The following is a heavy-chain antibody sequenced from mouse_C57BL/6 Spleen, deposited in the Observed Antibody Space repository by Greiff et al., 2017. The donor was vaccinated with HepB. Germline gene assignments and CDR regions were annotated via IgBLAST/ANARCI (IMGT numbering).Heavy chain of an antibody. J-gene: IGHJ1*03. CDR2: ISSGGSYT. V-gene: IGHV5-6*02. CDR3: ARRGTTVGASYWYFDV. CDR1: GFTFSSYG. Sequence: EVKLVESGGDLVKPGGSLKLSCAASGFTFSSYGMSWVRQTPDKRLGWVATISSGGSYTYYPDSVKGRFTISRDNAKNTLYLQMSSLKSEDTAMYYCARRGTTVGASYWYFDVWGTGTTVTVSS. D-gene: IGHD1-1*01.